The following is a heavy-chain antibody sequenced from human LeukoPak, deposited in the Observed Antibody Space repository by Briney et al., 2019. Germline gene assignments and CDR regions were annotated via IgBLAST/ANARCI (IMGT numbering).Heavy chain of an antibody. CDR2: IYYSGST. Sequence: SETLSLTCTVSGGSISSYYWSWIRQPPGKGLEWIGYIYYSGSTSYNPSLKSRVTISVDTSKNQFSLKLSSVTAADTAVYYCARDEFYCSGGSCYGWFDPWGQGTLVTVSS. CDR1: GGSISSYY. D-gene: IGHD2-15*01. V-gene: IGHV4-59*01. CDR3: ARDEFYCSGGSCYGWFDP. J-gene: IGHJ5*02.